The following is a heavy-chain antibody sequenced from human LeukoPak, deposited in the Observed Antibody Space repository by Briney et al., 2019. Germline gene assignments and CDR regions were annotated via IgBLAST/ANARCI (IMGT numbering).Heavy chain of an antibody. Sequence: SETLSLTCAVSGYSISSGYYWGWIRQPPGKGLEWIGSIYHSGSTYYNPSLKSRVTISVDTSKYQFSLKVSSVTAADTAVYYCARQAIAATGNWFDPWGQGTLVTVSS. CDR1: GYSISSGYY. V-gene: IGHV4-38-2*01. CDR2: IYHSGST. J-gene: IGHJ5*02. CDR3: ARQAIAATGNWFDP. D-gene: IGHD2-15*01.